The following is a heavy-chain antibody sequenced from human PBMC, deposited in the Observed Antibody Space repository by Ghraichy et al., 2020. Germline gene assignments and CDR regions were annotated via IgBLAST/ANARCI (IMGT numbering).Heavy chain of an antibody. CDR1: DDSINRSPYY. CDR3: ARQKIQLGAAVY. V-gene: IGHV4-39*01. CDR2: IYYSGTT. D-gene: IGHD1-1*01. Sequence: ETLSLTCTVADDSINRSPYYWGWIRQPPGKGLEWIGSIYYSGTTYYNPSLKSRVTISVDTSKNQFSLKLSSVTASDTAVYYCARQKIQLGAAVYWGQGTLVTGSS. J-gene: IGHJ4*02.